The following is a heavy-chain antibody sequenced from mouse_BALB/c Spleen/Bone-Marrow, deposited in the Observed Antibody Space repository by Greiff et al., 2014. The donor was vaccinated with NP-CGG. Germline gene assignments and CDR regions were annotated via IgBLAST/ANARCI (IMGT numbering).Heavy chain of an antibody. V-gene: IGHV1S30*01. Sequence: EVQLQQSGPELVKPGPSVKISCKASGYSFTGYYMHWVKQSHGKSLEWIGELNPYNGGTSYNQKFKGKATLTVDTSSSTTFMELHSLTSEDSLVYYCARQLYGNYAYWGLGTLVTVSA. J-gene: IGHJ3*01. CDR3: ARQLYGNYAY. CDR2: LNPYNGGT. D-gene: IGHD2-10*02. CDR1: GYSFTGYY.